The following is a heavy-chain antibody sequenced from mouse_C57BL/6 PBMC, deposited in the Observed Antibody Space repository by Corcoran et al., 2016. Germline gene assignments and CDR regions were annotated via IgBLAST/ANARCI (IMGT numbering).Heavy chain of an antibody. CDR1: GYTFTDYY. Sequence: EVQLQQSGPELVKPGASVKISCKASGYTFTDYYMNWVKQSHGKSLEWIGDINPNNGGTSYNQKFKGKATLTVDKSSSTAYMELRSLTSEDSAVYYCARKRKPTVVATHIDYWGQGTTLTVSS. CDR3: ARKRKPTVVATHIDY. D-gene: IGHD1-1*01. J-gene: IGHJ2*01. CDR2: INPNNGGT. V-gene: IGHV1-26*01.